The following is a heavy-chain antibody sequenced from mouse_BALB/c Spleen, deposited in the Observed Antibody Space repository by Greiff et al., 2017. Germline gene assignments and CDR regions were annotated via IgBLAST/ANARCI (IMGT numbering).Heavy chain of an antibody. CDR1: GFNIKDTY. CDR3: ARDIGGNYFDY. Sequence: EVQLQQSGAELVKPGASVKLSCTASGFNIKDTYMHWVKQRPEQGLEWIGRIDPANGNTKYDPKFQGKATITADTSSNTAYLQLSSLTSEDTAVYYCARDIGGNYFDYWGQGTTLTVSS. CDR2: IDPANGNT. D-gene: IGHD1-1*02. V-gene: IGHV14-3*02. J-gene: IGHJ2*01.